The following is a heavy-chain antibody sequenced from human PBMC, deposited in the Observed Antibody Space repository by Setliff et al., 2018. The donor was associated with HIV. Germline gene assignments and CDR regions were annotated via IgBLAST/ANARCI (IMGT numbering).Heavy chain of an antibody. CDR1: GYTFTAYY. J-gene: IGHJ3*02. D-gene: IGHD2-8*01. Sequence: ASVMVSCKASGYTFTAYYMHWVRQAPGQGLEWMGRINPNSGGTNCAEKFQGRVTMTRDTSISTAFMDLSRLRSDDTAVYYCASKLHCTNGVCLDAFDIWGQGTMVTVSS. CDR3: ASKLHCTNGVCLDAFDI. CDR2: INPNSGGT. V-gene: IGHV1-2*06.